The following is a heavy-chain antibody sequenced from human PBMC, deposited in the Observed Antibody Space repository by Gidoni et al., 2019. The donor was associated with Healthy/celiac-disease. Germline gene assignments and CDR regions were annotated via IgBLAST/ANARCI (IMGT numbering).Heavy chain of an antibody. Sequence: QVQLQESGPGLVKPSETLSLTCTVSGGSISSYYWSWIRQPPGKGLEWIGYIYYSGSTNYNPSLKSRVTISVDTSKNQFSLKLSSVTAADTAVYYCARENRYYDSSGYYYFHWFDPWGQGTLVTVSS. D-gene: IGHD3-22*01. CDR2: IYYSGST. J-gene: IGHJ5*02. CDR3: ARENRYYDSSGYYYFHWFDP. V-gene: IGHV4-59*01. CDR1: GGSISSYY.